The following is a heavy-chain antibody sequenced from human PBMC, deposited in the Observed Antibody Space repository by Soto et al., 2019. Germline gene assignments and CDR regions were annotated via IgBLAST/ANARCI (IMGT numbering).Heavy chain of an antibody. J-gene: IGHJ4*02. D-gene: IGHD3-22*01. V-gene: IGHV3-23*01. CDR1: GFTFSSYA. CDR2: MSGGGDTT. CDR3: AKWHTYYYDSRGFSGFDC. Sequence: EVQLLESGGGLVQPGGSLRLSCAASGFTFSSYAMTWDRQAPGKGLEWVSAMSGGGDTTYYADSVKGRFTISRDNSRNTLYLQMNSLRAEDTAAYYCAKWHTYYYDSRGFSGFDCWGRGTLVTVSS.